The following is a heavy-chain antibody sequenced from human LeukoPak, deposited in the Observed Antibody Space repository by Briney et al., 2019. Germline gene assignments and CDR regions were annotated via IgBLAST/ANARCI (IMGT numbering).Heavy chain of an antibody. CDR3: ARVVDTAMVSHDAFHI. CDR1: GFTFSSYS. D-gene: IGHD5-18*01. V-gene: IGHV3-21*01. CDR2: ISSSSSYI. Sequence: GGSLRLSCAASGFTFSSYSMNWVRQAPGKGLEWVSSISSSSSYIYYAGSVKGRFTISRDNAKNSLYLQMNSLRAEDTAVYYCARVVDTAMVSHDAFHIWGQGTMVTVSS. J-gene: IGHJ3*02.